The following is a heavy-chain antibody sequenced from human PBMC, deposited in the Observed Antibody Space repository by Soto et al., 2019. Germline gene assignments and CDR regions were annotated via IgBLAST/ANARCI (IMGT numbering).Heavy chain of an antibody. CDR1: GGSISSYY. CDR3: ARHAAEYSSSSYYYYNMDV. V-gene: IGHV4-59*08. Sequence: QVQLQESGPGLVNPSETLSLTCTVSGGSISSYYWSWIRQPPGKGLECIGYIYHSGRTNYNPSLKSRVTISVDTSKNHFSLKLSSVTAADTAMYYCARHAAEYSSSSYYYYNMDVWGRGTTVTVSS. D-gene: IGHD6-6*01. CDR2: IYHSGRT. J-gene: IGHJ6*03.